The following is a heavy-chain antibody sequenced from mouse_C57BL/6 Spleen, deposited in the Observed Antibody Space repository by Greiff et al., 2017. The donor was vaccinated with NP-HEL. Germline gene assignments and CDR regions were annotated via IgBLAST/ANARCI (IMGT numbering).Heavy chain of an antibody. D-gene: IGHD3-2*02. CDR1: GFTFSDYG. J-gene: IGHJ2*01. CDR3: ARGDSSGYGY. CDR2: ISSGSSTI. Sequence: EVQVVESGGGLVKPGGSLKLSCAASGFTFSDYGMHWVRQAPEKGLKWVAYISSGSSTIYYADTVKGRFTISRDNAKNTLFLQMTSLRSEDTAMYYCARGDSSGYGYWGQGTTLTVSS. V-gene: IGHV5-17*01.